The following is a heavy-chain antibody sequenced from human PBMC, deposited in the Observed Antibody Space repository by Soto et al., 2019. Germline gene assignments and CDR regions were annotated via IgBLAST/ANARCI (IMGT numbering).Heavy chain of an antibody. CDR3: ARDSPEGYYYYYGMDV. J-gene: IGHJ6*02. V-gene: IGHV4-59*01. CDR2: IYYSGST. Sequence: SETLSLTCTVSGGSISSYYWSWIRQPPGKGLEWIGYIYYSGSTNYNPSLKSRVTISVDTSKNQFSLKLSSVTAADTAVYYCARDSPEGYYYYYGMDVWGQGTTVTVSS. CDR1: GGSISSYY.